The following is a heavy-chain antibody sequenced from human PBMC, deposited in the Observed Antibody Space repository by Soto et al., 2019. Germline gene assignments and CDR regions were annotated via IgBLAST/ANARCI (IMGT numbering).Heavy chain of an antibody. Sequence: GGSLRLSCAASGFTFSNAWMNWVRQAPGKGLEWVGRIKSKTDGGTTDYAAPVKGRFTISRDDSKNTLYLQMNSLKTEDTAVYYCITDQSRMLFYPSRLGMDVWGQGTTVTVSS. CDR1: GFTFSNAW. D-gene: IGHD2-8*01. CDR3: ITDQSRMLFYPSRLGMDV. J-gene: IGHJ6*02. V-gene: IGHV3-15*07. CDR2: IKSKTDGGTT.